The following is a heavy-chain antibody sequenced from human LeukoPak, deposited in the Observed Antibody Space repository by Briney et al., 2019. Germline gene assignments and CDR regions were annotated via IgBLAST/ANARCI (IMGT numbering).Heavy chain of an antibody. V-gene: IGHV3-23*01. CDR3: AKGKESSTSCCSDY. Sequence: PGGSLRLSCAASGFTFSSYAMSWVRQAPGKGLEWVSAISGSGGSTYYADSVKGRFTISRDNSKNTLYLQMNSLRAEDTAVYYCAKGKESSTSCCSDYWGQGTLVTVSS. CDR1: GFTFSSYA. D-gene: IGHD2-2*01. J-gene: IGHJ4*02. CDR2: ISGSGGST.